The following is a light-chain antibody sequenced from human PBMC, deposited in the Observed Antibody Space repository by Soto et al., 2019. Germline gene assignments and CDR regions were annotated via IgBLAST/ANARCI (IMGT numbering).Light chain of an antibody. CDR1: QSISNH. CDR2: AAS. Sequence: DIQMTQSPSSLSASVEDRVIITCRASQSISNHLNWYQQKPGKAPKLLIFAASSLQSGVPSRFSGSRSGPDFTLTISSLQPEDFATYYCQQSYSSPPTFDQGKKVEI. CDR3: QQSYSSPPT. J-gene: IGKJ1*01. V-gene: IGKV1-39*01.